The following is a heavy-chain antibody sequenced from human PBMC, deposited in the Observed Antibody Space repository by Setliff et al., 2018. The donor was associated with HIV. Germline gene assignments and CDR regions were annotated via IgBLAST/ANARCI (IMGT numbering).Heavy chain of an antibody. V-gene: IGHV3-23*01. D-gene: IGHD3-16*01. CDR1: GFTFRNYA. CDR3: AKAWGSGYPSFESALMFDV. Sequence: GGSLRLSCAASGFTFRNYAMSWVRQAPGKGLEWLSSISGSGVTTYYADSVRGRFILSRDNSGNTLYLQMTSLRAEDTATYYCAKAWGSGYPSFESALMFDVWGQGTLVTVSS. CDR2: ISGSGVTT. J-gene: IGHJ4*02.